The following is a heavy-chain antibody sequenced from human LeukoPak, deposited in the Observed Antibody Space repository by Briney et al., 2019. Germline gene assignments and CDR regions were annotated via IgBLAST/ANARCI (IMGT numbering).Heavy chain of an antibody. V-gene: IGHV1-2*07. J-gene: IGHJ1*01. CDR1: GYTFTGYY. Sequence: SVKLSCKSSGYTFTGYYIHWVRQSPGQGPEWMGLFNTNSGATDSSHKFQGRVTMTGDTSISTAYMDLSGLRADDTAVYYCARGYRVSYYYNSSGYPTQHWGQGTMVTVSS. D-gene: IGHD3-22*01. CDR3: ARGYRVSYYYNSSGYPTQH. CDR2: FNTNSGAT.